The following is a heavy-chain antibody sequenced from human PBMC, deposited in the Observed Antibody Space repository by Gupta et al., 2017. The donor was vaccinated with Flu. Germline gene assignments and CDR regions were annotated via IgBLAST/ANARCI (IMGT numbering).Heavy chain of an antibody. CDR2: MKSKTDGETT. J-gene: IGHJ3*01. Sequence: GRQRAGKGLEWVGRMKSKTDGETTDYAGPGKGRFIISRDDEKNTLYLQMTSLKTEEKAVYYCTTDHGGAMKYASGKGFDLWGQGTMVTVSS. CDR3: TTDHGGAMKYASGKGFDL. V-gene: IGHV3-15*01. D-gene: IGHD2-2*01.